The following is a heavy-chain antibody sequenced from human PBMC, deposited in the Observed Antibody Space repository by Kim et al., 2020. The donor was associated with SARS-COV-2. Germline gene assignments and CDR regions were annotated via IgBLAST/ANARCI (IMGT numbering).Heavy chain of an antibody. D-gene: IGHD6-19*01. Sequence: NPSLKSRVTISVDTSKNQFSLKLSSVTAADTAVYYCARSSGAVAGFPFDYWGQGTLVTVSS. V-gene: IGHV4-4*09. J-gene: IGHJ4*02. CDR3: ARSSGAVAGFPFDY.